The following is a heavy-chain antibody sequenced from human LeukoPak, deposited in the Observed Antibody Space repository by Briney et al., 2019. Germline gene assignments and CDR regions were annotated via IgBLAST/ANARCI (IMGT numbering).Heavy chain of an antibody. D-gene: IGHD6-19*01. Sequence: GRSLRLSCAASGFTFDNYAMHWVRQAPGKGLEWLSIISWNSGYIGYADSVKGRFTISRDNAKKSLDLQMDSLRAEDTAFYYCAKVRGTYSSGYFFDYWGQGTLVTVSS. CDR2: ISWNSGYI. V-gene: IGHV3-9*01. J-gene: IGHJ4*02. CDR1: GFTFDNYA. CDR3: AKVRGTYSSGYFFDY.